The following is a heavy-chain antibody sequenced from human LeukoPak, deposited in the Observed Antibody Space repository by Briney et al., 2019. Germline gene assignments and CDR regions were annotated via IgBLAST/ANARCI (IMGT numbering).Heavy chain of an antibody. D-gene: IGHD3-3*01. CDR2: IYSGGST. CDR3: AREVHTYYDFWSGYYKGTAYYYYGMDV. V-gene: IGHV3-53*01. Sequence: GGSLRLSCAASGFAVSTNYMSWVRQAPGKGLEWVSVIYSGGSTYYADSVKGRFTISRDNSKNTLYLQMNSLRAEDTAVYYCAREVHTYYDFWSGYYKGTAYYYYGMDVWGQGTTVTVSS. CDR1: GFAVSTNY. J-gene: IGHJ6*02.